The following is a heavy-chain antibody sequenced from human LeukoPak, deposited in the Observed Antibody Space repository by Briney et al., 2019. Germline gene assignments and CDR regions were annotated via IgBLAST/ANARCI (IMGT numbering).Heavy chain of an antibody. J-gene: IGHJ3*02. V-gene: IGHV3-23*01. Sequence: GGSLRLSCAASGFTFSTYGMSWVRQAPGKGLEWVSTISGSGGSTYYADSVKGRFTISRDNSKNTLYLQMNSLRAEDTAVYYCARDLGSGSYPFFAFDIWGQGTMVTVSS. CDR1: GFTFSTYG. D-gene: IGHD3-10*01. CDR3: ARDLGSGSYPFFAFDI. CDR2: ISGSGGST.